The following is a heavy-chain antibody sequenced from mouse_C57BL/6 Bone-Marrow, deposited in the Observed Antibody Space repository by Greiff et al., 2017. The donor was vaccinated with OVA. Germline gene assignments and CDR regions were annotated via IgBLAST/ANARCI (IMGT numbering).Heavy chain of an antibody. CDR2: IRNKANGYTT. D-gene: IGHD1-1*01. J-gene: IGHJ1*03. CDR1: GFTFTDYY. CDR3: ASPDYYGSSYGYFDV. V-gene: IGHV7-3*01. Sequence: EVQLVESGGGLVQPGGSLSLSCAASGFTFTDYYMSWVRQPPGKALEWLGFIRNKANGYTTDYSASVKGRFTISRDNSQSILYLQMNALRAEDSATYYCASPDYYGSSYGYFDVWGTGTTVTVSS.